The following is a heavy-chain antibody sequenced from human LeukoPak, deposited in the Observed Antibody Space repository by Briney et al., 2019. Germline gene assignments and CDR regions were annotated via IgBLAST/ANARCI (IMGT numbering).Heavy chain of an antibody. CDR1: GGSIRSYY. CDR2: IYYSGST. CDR3: AREGYSSSSFDY. D-gene: IGHD6-13*01. V-gene: IGHV4-59*01. J-gene: IGHJ4*02. Sequence: SETLSLTCTVPGGSIRSYYWTWIRQPPGKGLEWIGYIYYSGSTNYNPSLKSRVTISVDTSKNQFSLKLSSVTAADTAVYYCAREGYSSSSFDYWGQGTLVIVSS.